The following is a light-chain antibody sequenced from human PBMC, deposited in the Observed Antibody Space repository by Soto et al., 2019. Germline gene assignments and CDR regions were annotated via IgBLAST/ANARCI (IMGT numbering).Light chain of an antibody. CDR2: KAT. Sequence: DIQMTQSPSTLSASVGDRVTITCRASQSIGGWLAWYQQKPGKAPKLLIYKATSLETGVPSRFSGSGSGTEFTLTISSLQPDDFATYYCQQYDRTFRSRTFGQGTKVDLK. CDR1: QSIGGW. CDR3: QQYDRTFRSRT. J-gene: IGKJ1*01. V-gene: IGKV1-5*03.